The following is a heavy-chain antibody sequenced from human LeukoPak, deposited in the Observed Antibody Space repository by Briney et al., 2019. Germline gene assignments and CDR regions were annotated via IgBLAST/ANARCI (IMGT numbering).Heavy chain of an antibody. CDR2: ISAYNGNT. CDR1: GYTFTSYG. D-gene: IGHD2-2*01. V-gene: IGHV1-18*01. CDR3: ARDNGNIVVVPAAIYY. Sequence: GASVKVSCKASGYTFTSYGISWVRQAPGQGLEWMGWISAYNGNTNYAQKLQGRVTMTTDTSTSTAYMELRSLRSDDTAVYYCARDNGNIVVVPAAIYYWGQGTLVTASS. J-gene: IGHJ4*02.